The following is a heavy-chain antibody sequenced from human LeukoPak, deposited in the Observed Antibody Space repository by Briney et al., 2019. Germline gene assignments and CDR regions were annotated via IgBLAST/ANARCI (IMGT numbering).Heavy chain of an antibody. CDR3: ARDGRAGSSNYFDY. D-gene: IGHD6-6*01. CDR2: ISSSGSTI. CDR1: GFTFSSYE. Sequence: GGSLRLSCAASGFTFSSYEMNWVRQAPGKGLEWVSYISSSGSTICYADSVKGRFTISRDNAKNSLYLQMNSLRAEDTAVYYWARDGRAGSSNYFDYWGQGNLVTVSS. V-gene: IGHV3-48*03. J-gene: IGHJ4*02.